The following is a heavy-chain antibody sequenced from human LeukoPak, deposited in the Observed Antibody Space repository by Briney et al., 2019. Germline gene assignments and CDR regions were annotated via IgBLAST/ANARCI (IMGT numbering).Heavy chain of an antibody. CDR1: GYTFTGYY. CDR3: ARDETYYDYVWGSYRPYYFDY. CDR2: INPKGGGT. Sequence: GASVKVSCKASGYTFTGYYMHWVRQAPGQGLEWMGWINPKGGGTNYAQKFQGRVTMTRDTSISTAYMELSRLRSDDTAVYYCARDETYYDYVWGSYRPYYFDYWGQGTLVTVSS. V-gene: IGHV1-2*02. D-gene: IGHD3-16*02. J-gene: IGHJ4*02.